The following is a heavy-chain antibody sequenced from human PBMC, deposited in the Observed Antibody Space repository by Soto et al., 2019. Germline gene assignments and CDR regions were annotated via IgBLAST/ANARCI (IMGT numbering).Heavy chain of an antibody. CDR3: ARDPASGAMDY. V-gene: IGHV3-7*01. J-gene: IGHJ4*02. D-gene: IGHD2-2*01. CDR2: MNPDGSKK. CDR1: GLTFRSHW. Sequence: VGSLRLSCAVSGLTFRSHWMSWVRQAPGKGLEWVALMNPDGSKKFYVDSVKGRFTISRDNVKDSLYLQMDSLRAEDTAVYYCARDPASGAMDYWGQRALVTVSS.